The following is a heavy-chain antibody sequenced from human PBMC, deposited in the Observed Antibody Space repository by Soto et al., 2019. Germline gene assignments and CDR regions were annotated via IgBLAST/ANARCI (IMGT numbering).Heavy chain of an antibody. J-gene: IGHJ4*02. CDR3: AKEHGAIVATNLAY. D-gene: IGHD5-12*01. CDR1: GVTFSSYG. V-gene: IGHV3-30*18. CDR2: ISYDGSNK. Sequence: PGESLRLSCAASGVTFSSYGLHWVRQAPGKGLEWVAVISYDGSNKYYADSVKGRFTISRDNPKNTLYLQMNSLRAEDTAVYYCAKEHGAIVATNLAYRAQGTLVPGSA.